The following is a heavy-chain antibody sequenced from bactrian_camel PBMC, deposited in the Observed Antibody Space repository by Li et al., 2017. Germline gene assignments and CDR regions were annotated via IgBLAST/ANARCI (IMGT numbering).Heavy chain of an antibody. J-gene: IGHJ4*01. V-gene: IGHV3S53*01. CDR3: ATRPDVSWGGGYNY. Sequence: HVQLVESGGGSVQAGGSLRLSCSVPVSVFNIYCLGWFRQAAGMEREGIASIDKDGSTNYADSVKGRFTISRDNAKNTAYLQMNSLKSEDTALYYCATRPDVSWGGGYNYWGQGTQVTVS. CDR1: VSVFNIYC. CDR2: IDKDGST. D-gene: IGHD5*01.